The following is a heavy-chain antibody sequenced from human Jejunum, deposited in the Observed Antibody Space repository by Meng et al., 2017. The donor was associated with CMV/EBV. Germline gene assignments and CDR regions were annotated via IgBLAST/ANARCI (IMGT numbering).Heavy chain of an antibody. CDR1: GYTFANYG. V-gene: IGHV1-18*01. CDR3: ARALGRTTNGNLDH. CDR2: ISAYNGNT. D-gene: IGHD2-2*01. Sequence: QVQLVQSGAEVKKPGASVKVSCKASGYTFANYGISWVRQAPGQGLEWMGWISAYNGNTYYAQKVQGRVTMTTDTSTTTAYMELRSLRSDDTAVYFCARALGRTTNGNLDHWGQGTLVTVSS. J-gene: IGHJ4*02.